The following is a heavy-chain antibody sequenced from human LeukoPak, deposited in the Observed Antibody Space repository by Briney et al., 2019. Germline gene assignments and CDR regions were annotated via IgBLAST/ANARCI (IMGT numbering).Heavy chain of an antibody. CDR1: GFTFSIYW. V-gene: IGHV3-74*01. CDR2: INSDGSST. D-gene: IGHD3-9*01. CDR3: ARELRYFDWLLYDY. Sequence: GGSLRLSCAASGFTFSIYWMHWVRQAPGKGLVWVSRINSDGSSTSYADSVKGRFTISRDNAKNTLYLQMNSLRAEDTAVYYCARELRYFDWLLYDYWGQGTLVTVSS. J-gene: IGHJ4*02.